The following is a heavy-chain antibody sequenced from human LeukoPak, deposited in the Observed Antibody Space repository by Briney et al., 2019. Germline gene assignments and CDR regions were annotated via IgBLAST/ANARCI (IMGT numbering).Heavy chain of an antibody. J-gene: IGHJ3*02. D-gene: IGHD3-10*01. Sequence: ASVKVSCKVSGYTLTELSMHWVRQAPGKGLEWMGGFDPEDGETIYAQQFQGRVTMTEDTSTDTAYMELSSLRSEDTAVYYCATFYGSGRIMVDIWGQGTMVTVSS. V-gene: IGHV1-24*01. CDR3: ATFYGSGRIMVDI. CDR1: GYTLTELS. CDR2: FDPEDGET.